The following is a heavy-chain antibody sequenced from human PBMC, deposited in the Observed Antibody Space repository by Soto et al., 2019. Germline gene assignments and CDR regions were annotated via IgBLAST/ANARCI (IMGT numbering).Heavy chain of an antibody. V-gene: IGHV1-18*01. J-gene: IGHJ5*02. D-gene: IGHD3-9*01. CDR2: ISAYNGNT. CDR3: ARVPRSKLLYFDWLLRSSWFDP. CDR1: GYTFTSYG. Sequence: EAXVKVSCKASGYTFTSYGISWVRQAPGQGLEWMGWISAYNGNTNYAQKLQGRVTMTTDTSTSTAYMELRSLRSDDTAVYYCARVPRSKLLYFDWLLRSSWFDPWGQGTLVTGSA.